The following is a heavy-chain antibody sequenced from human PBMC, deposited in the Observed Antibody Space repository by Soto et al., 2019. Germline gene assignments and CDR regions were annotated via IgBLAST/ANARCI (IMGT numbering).Heavy chain of an antibody. CDR3: ARDRKTPSGSYPDDFDI. D-gene: IGHD1-26*01. CDR2: IWYDGSNK. Sequence: GGSLRLSCAASGFTFSSYGMHWVRQAPGKGLEWVAVIWYDGSNKYYADSVKGRFTISRDNSKNTLYLQMNSLRAEDTAVYYCARDRKTPSGSYPDDFDIWGQGTMVTVSS. CDR1: GFTFSSYG. V-gene: IGHV3-33*01. J-gene: IGHJ3*02.